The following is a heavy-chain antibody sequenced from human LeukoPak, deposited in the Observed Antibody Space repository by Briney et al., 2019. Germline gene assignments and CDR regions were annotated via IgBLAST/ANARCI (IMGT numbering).Heavy chain of an antibody. Sequence: KPSETLSLTCTVSGGSISSSSYYWGWIRQPPGKGLEWIGSVYYSGSTYYNPSLKSRVTISVDTSKNQFSLKLSSVTAADTAVYYCARDRRYCSGGSCYDWFDPWGQGTLVTVSS. CDR1: GGSISSSSYY. V-gene: IGHV4-39*07. CDR2: VYYSGST. J-gene: IGHJ5*02. CDR3: ARDRRYCSGGSCYDWFDP. D-gene: IGHD2-15*01.